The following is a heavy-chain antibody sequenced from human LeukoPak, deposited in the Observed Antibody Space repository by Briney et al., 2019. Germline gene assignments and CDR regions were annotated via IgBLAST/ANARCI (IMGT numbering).Heavy chain of an antibody. J-gene: IGHJ6*03. CDR2: IYSGGST. D-gene: IGHD3-10*01. CDR3: ASGPKFGELLGYYYYYMDV. Sequence: PGGSLRLSCAASGFTVSSNYMSWVRQAPGKGLEWVSVIYSGGSTYYADSVKGRFTISRDNSKNTLYLQMNSLRAEDTAVYYCASGPKFGELLGYYYYYMDVWGKGTTVTISS. CDR1: GFTVSSNY. V-gene: IGHV3-53*01.